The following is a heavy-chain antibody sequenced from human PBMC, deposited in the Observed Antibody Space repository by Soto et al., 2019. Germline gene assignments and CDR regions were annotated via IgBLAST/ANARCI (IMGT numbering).Heavy chain of an antibody. CDR1: GYTFTSYH. CDR2: ISAYNTNT. V-gene: IGHV1-18*01. J-gene: IGHJ5*01. Sequence: QVQLVQSGAEVKKPGASVKVSCKTSGYTFTSYHISWVRQAPGQGLEWMGWISAYNTNTNYAQKFQGRVTMTTDTLPSTAYRELRSLRSEDTPVYYCARDPPPTDSWGQGTLVTVSS. CDR3: ARDPPPTDS.